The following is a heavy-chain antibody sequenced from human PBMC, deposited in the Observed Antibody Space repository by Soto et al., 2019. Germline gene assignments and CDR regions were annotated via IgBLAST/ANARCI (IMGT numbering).Heavy chain of an antibody. Sequence: ASVKVSCKVSGYTLTELSMHWVRQAPGQGLEWMGRIIPILGIANYAQKFQGRVTITADKSTSTAYMELSSLRSEDTAVYYCARVGTDNRELKWGQGTWSPSPQ. CDR2: IIPILGIA. D-gene: IGHD1-1*01. J-gene: IGHJ4*02. CDR1: GYTLTELS. V-gene: IGHV1-69*04. CDR3: ARVGTDNRELK.